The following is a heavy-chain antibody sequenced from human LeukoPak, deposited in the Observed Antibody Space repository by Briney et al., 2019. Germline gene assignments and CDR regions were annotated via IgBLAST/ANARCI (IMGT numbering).Heavy chain of an antibody. V-gene: IGHV4-4*07. J-gene: IGHJ3*02. CDR1: GGSIRGYY. CDR2: IYISGTT. CDR3: ARDRESGYGSGRVNDAFDI. D-gene: IGHD3-10*01. Sequence: SETLSLTCTVSGGSIRGYYWSWIRQPAGKGLEWIGRIYISGTTNYNPSLKSRVTMSVDTFKNQLSLKLKSVTAADTAVYYCARDRESGYGSGRVNDAFDIWGQGTMVTVSS.